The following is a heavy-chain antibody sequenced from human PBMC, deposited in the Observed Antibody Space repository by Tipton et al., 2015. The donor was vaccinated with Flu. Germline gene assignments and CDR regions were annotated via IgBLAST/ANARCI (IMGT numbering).Heavy chain of an antibody. V-gene: IGHV5-51*03. CDR2: IYPDDSNI. CDR1: GYTFPTYW. CDR3: AANRYGHALDV. J-gene: IGHJ6*02. Sequence: QSGPEVKKPGESLEISCKGSGYTFPTYWIGWVRQMPGKGLEWMGTIYPDDSNIRYSPSFQGQVTISVDKSISTAYLQWSSLKASDTAIYYCAANRYGHALDVWGQGTTVTVSS. D-gene: IGHD4-17*01.